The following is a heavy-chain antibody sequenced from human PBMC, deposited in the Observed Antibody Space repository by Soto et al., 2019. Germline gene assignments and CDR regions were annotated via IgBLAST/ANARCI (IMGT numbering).Heavy chain of an antibody. Sequence: QVQLVQSGAEVKKPGSSVKVSCKASGGTFSSYTISWVRQAPGQGLEWMGRIIPILGIANYAQKFQGRVTITADKSTSTAYLELSSLRSEDTAVYYCARSEPVVVGDTTAVDYWGQGTLVTVSS. CDR2: IIPILGIA. V-gene: IGHV1-69*02. J-gene: IGHJ4*02. CDR3: ARSEPVVVGDTTAVDY. D-gene: IGHD1-26*01. CDR1: GGTFSSYT.